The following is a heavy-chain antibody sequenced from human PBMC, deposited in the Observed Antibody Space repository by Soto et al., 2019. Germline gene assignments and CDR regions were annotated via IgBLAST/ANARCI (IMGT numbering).Heavy chain of an antibody. Sequence: QVQLVESGGGVVQPGRSLRLSCAASGFTFGNFGIHWVRQALGKGLEWVADISSDGSRKFYADSVKGRFTISRDNSKNTLYLQMNSLRTEDTAVYFCARGCSGGTNCFYFDFWGQGILVTVSS. V-gene: IGHV3-30*03. J-gene: IGHJ4*02. CDR2: ISSDGSRK. D-gene: IGHD6-13*01. CDR1: GFTFGNFG. CDR3: ARGCSGGTNCFYFDF.